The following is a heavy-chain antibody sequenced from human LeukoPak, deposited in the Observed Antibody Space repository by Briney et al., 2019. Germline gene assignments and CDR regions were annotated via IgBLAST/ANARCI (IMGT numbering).Heavy chain of an antibody. J-gene: IGHJ3*02. CDR2: IRYDGSNK. D-gene: IGHD1-26*01. Sequence: PGGSLRLSCAASGFTFSSYGMHWVRQAPGKGLEWVAFIRYDGSNKYYADSVKGRFTISRDNSKNTLYLQMNSLRAEDTAVYYCAKGDSGSYPPDAFDIWGQGTMVTVSS. V-gene: IGHV3-30*02. CDR1: GFTFSSYG. CDR3: AKGDSGSYPPDAFDI.